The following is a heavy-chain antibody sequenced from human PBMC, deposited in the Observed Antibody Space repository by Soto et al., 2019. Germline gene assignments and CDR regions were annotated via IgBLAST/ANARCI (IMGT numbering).Heavy chain of an antibody. CDR3: GVGGGDLSLTPFDY. Sequence: QVHLVESGGGVVQPGRSLRLSCVASGFNFKAYGMHWVRQAPGKGLEWVAVISTDGTNQHHADSVKGRFTISRDNFKNTLYLQKKRPGPEGTGLYFCGVGGGDLSLTPFDYWGQGTLVTVSS. CDR2: ISTDGTNQ. D-gene: IGHD3-16*02. J-gene: IGHJ4*02. V-gene: IGHV3-30-3*01. CDR1: GFNFKAYG.